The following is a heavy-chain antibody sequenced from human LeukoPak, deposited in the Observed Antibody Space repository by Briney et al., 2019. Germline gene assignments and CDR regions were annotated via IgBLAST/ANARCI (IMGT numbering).Heavy chain of an antibody. D-gene: IGHD2-2*01. CDR1: GRSLNSGGYY. Sequence: SQTLSLTCNVSGRSLNSGGYYWRWLRQHPGKGLEWIGYIYYSGSTYYNPSIKSRVTISVDTSKNQFSLKLSSVTAADTAVYYCGRGNIVVVPAQYNWFDPWGQGTLVTVSS. J-gene: IGHJ5*02. CDR2: IYYSGST. V-gene: IGHV4-31*03. CDR3: GRGNIVVVPAQYNWFDP.